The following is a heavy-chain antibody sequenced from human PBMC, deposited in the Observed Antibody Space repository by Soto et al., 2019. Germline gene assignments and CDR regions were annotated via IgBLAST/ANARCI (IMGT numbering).Heavy chain of an antibody. Sequence: GGSLRLSCTASGFTFGDYAMSWFRQAPGKGLEWVGFIRSKAYGGTTEYAASVKGRFTISRDDSKSIAYLQMNSLKTEDTAVYYCTRPGLRFLEWSYGDYWGQGTLVTVSS. CDR3: TRPGLRFLEWSYGDY. D-gene: IGHD3-3*01. V-gene: IGHV3-49*03. J-gene: IGHJ4*02. CDR2: IRSKAYGGTT. CDR1: GFTFGDYA.